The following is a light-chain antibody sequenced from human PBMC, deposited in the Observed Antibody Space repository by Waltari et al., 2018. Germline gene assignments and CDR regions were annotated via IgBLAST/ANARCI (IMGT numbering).Light chain of an antibody. J-gene: IGKJ5*01. CDR2: WAS. Sequence: DIVITQSPDSLAVFLGERAPINCKSRQSVLYSPTNSNYLAWYQQKPGQPPKLLIYWASTRESGVPDRFSGSGSGTDFTLTISSLQAEDVAVYYCQQYYSTPPITFGQGTRLEIK. CDR1: QSVLYSPTNSNY. V-gene: IGKV4-1*01. CDR3: QQYYSTPPIT.